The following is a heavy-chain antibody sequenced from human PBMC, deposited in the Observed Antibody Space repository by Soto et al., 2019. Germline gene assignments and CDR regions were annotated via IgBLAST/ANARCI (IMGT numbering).Heavy chain of an antibody. D-gene: IGHD1-26*01. J-gene: IGHJ4*02. CDR3: TRHWDEDRGVDY. Sequence: GGSLRLSCAASGFTFSGPAMHWVRQASGKGLEWVGRIRSKANSYATAYAASVKGRFTISRDDSKNTAYLQMNSLKTEDTAVYYCTRHWDEDRGVDYWGQGTLVTVSS. V-gene: IGHV3-73*01. CDR1: GFTFSGPA. CDR2: IRSKANSYAT.